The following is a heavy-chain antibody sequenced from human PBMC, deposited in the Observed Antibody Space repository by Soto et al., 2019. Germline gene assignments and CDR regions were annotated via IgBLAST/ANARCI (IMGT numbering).Heavy chain of an antibody. CDR1: GFTFSSYW. CDR3: ARDLSLWQGYYDILTGYYYYYYGMDV. D-gene: IGHD3-9*01. J-gene: IGHJ6*02. CDR2: INSDGSST. V-gene: IGHV3-74*01. Sequence: PGGSLRLSCAASGFTFSSYWMHWVRQAPGKGLVWVSRINSDGSSTSYADSVKGRFTISRDNAKNTLYLQMNSLRAEDTAVYYCARDLSLWQGYYDILTGYYYYYYGMDVWGQGTTVTVSS.